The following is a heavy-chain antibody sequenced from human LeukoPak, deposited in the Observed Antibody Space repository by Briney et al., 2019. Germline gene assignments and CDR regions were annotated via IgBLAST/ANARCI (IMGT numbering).Heavy chain of an antibody. J-gene: IGHJ4*02. Sequence: GGSLRLSCAASGFTFSDYYMSWIRQAPGKGLEWASYISSGSRYIDYADSVEGRFTISRDNAKNSVYLQMNSLRAEDTAVYYCTRDQSVSGFNSDYWGQGTLVTVSS. D-gene: IGHD5-24*01. CDR2: ISSGSRYI. V-gene: IGHV3-11*05. CDR3: TRDQSVSGFNSDY. CDR1: GFTFSDYY.